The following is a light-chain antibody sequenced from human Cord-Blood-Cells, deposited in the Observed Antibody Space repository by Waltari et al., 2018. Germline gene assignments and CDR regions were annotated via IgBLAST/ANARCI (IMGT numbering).Light chain of an antibody. CDR2: EVS. Sequence: QSALTQPASVSGSPGQSITLSCTGTRSDVGSYNLVSWYQQHPGKAPKLMIYEVSNRPSGVSKRFSGSKSGNTASLTISGLQAEDEADYYCCSYAGSSNVVFGGGTKLTVL. V-gene: IGLV2-23*02. J-gene: IGLJ2*01. CDR1: RSDVGSYNL. CDR3: CSYAGSSNVV.